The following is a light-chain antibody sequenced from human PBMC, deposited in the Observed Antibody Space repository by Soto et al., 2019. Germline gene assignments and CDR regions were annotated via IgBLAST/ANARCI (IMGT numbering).Light chain of an antibody. CDR3: CSHAGSYNVV. V-gene: IGLV2-11*01. CDR2: DVN. Sequence: QSALTQPRSVSVSPVQSVTISCTGTSGDVGGYNVVSWYQQPPGKAPKLMISDVNKRPSGVPDRFSGSKSGNTASLPISGLQAEDEAAYYCCSHAGSYNVVFGGGTKLTVL. J-gene: IGLJ2*01. CDR1: SGDVGGYNV.